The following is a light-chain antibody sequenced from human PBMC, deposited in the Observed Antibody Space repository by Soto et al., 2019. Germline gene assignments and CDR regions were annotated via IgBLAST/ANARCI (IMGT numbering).Light chain of an antibody. CDR2: GAS. CDR3: QKYGRSPPLT. J-gene: IGKJ2*01. V-gene: IGKV3-20*01. Sequence: DIVLTQSPGTLSLSPGERATLSCRASQSLSSSDIAWYQQNPGRTPRLLIYGASSRANGIPDRFSGSGSGTDFTLTISRLEPEDFAVYFCQKYGRSPPLTFGQGTKVDIK. CDR1: QSLSSSD.